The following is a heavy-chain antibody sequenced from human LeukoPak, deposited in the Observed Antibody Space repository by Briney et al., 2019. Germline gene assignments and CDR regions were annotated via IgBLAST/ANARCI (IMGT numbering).Heavy chain of an antibody. Sequence: RPSETLSLTCAVSGYSISSGYCWGWIRQPPGKGLEWIGSIYHSGSTYYNPSLKSRVTISVDTSKNQFSLKLSSVTAADTAVYYCARLDYGDYEGVYWGQGTLVTVSS. D-gene: IGHD4-17*01. CDR1: GYSISSGYC. V-gene: IGHV4-38-2*01. J-gene: IGHJ4*02. CDR2: IYHSGST. CDR3: ARLDYGDYEGVY.